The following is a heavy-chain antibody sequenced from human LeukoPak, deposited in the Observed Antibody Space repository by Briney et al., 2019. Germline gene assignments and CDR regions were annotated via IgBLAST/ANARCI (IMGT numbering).Heavy chain of an antibody. D-gene: IGHD3-16*02. CDR2: MNPNSGNT. CDR3: ARENYDYVWGSYRYIDY. V-gene: IGHV1-8*03. CDR1: GYTFTSYD. J-gene: IGHJ4*02. Sequence: ASVKVSCKASGYTFTSYDINWVRQATGQGLEWMGWMNPNSGNTGYAQKFQGRVTITRNTSISTAYVELSSLRSEDTAVYYCARENYDYVWGSYRYIDYRGQGTLVTVSS.